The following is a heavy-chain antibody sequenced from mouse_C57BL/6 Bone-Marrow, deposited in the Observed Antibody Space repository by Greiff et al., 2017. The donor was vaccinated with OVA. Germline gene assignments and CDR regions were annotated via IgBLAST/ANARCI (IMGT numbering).Heavy chain of an antibody. Sequence: QVQLKQPGAELVKPGASVKVSCKASGYTFTSYWMHWVKQRPGQGLEWIGKIHPSDSDTNYKQKFKGKATLTVDKSSSTAYMQLSILTSEDSAVYYCAISYGSRPGYFDVWGTGTTVTVSS. CDR3: AISYGSRPGYFDV. V-gene: IGHV1-74*01. J-gene: IGHJ1*03. CDR1: GYTFTSYW. D-gene: IGHD1-1*01. CDR2: IHPSDSDT.